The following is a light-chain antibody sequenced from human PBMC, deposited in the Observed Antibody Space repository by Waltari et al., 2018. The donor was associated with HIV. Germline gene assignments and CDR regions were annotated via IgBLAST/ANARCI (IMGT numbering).Light chain of an antibody. Sequence: HSALTQPASVSGSPGQSITISCTGISSDVGGYNYVSWYQQHPGKAPKLMIYEVSSRAVGVSNRLSGSKSGNTAFLTISGLQAEDEGYYYRSSYTGSTTLVVFGGGTKLTV. CDR3: SSYTGSTTLVV. V-gene: IGLV2-14*01. CDR1: SSDVGGYNY. J-gene: IGLJ3*02. CDR2: EVS.